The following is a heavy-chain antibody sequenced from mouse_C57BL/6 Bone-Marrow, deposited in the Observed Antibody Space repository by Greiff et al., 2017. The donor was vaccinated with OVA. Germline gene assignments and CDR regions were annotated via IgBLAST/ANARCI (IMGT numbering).Heavy chain of an antibody. CDR2: INPNNGGT. J-gene: IGHJ4*01. Sequence: VQLKESGPELVKPGASVKIPCKASGYTFPDYNMDWVKQSHGKSLEWIGDINPNNGGTIYNQKFKGKATLTVDKSSSTVDMELRSLTSEDTAVYYCARRYWAYAMDYWGQGTSVTASS. D-gene: IGHD4-1*01. CDR3: ARRYWAYAMDY. CDR1: GYTFPDYN. V-gene: IGHV1-18*01.